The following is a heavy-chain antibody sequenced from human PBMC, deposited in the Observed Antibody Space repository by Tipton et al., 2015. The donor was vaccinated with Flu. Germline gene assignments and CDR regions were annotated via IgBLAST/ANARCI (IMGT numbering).Heavy chain of an antibody. V-gene: IGHV3-11*01. CDR2: ISGTGSTI. CDR3: ARDPYAYGDTYFDY. CDR1: GFTFSDSY. Sequence: QLVQSGGGLVKPGGSLRLSCAASGFTFSDSYMSWIRQAPGKGLEWLAYISGTGSTIYYADSVKGRFSISRDNAKNSLFLQMNSLRADDTAVYFCARDPYAYGDTYFDYWGQGTLVTVSS. J-gene: IGHJ4*02. D-gene: IGHD2-21*01.